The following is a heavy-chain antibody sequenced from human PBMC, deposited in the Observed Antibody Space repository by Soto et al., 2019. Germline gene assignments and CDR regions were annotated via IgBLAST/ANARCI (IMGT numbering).Heavy chain of an antibody. CDR1: GYSIASGCY. V-gene: IGHV4-38-2*01. Sequence: SETLSLTCAVSGYSIASGCYWAWIRQSPGKGLKWIGSIYHAGSVYYNPSLNSRVAVSLDTSKNHFSLKLTSVTAADTAVYYCARTFDYYGMDVWGQGTTVTVSS. J-gene: IGHJ6*01. CDR2: IYHAGSV. CDR3: ARTFDYYGMDV.